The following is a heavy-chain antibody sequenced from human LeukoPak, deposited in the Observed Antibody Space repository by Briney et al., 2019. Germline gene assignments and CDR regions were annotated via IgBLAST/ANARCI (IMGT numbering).Heavy chain of an antibody. CDR1: GFTFRSYW. CDR3: ARDRIVGGNWFDP. D-gene: IGHD1-26*01. V-gene: IGHV3-74*01. CDR2: INSDGSST. J-gene: IGHJ5*02. Sequence: GGSLRLSWAASGFTFRSYWMHWVRQAPGKGLVWVSRINSDGSSTSYADSVKGRFTISRDNARNTLYLQMNSLRAEDTAIYYCARDRIVGGNWFDPWGQGTLVTVSS.